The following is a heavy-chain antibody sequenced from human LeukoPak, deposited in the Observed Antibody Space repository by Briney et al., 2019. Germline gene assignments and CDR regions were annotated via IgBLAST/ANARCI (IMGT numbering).Heavy chain of an antibody. Sequence: GGSLRLSCAASGFTFSSYWMSWVRQAPGKGLEWVANIKQDGSEKYYVDSVRGRFTISRDNAKNSLYLQMNNLRAEDTAVYYCARNRGWQQFDYWGQGTLVTVSS. CDR1: GFTFSSYW. D-gene: IGHD5-24*01. J-gene: IGHJ4*02. CDR3: ARNRGWQQFDY. CDR2: IKQDGSEK. V-gene: IGHV3-7*01.